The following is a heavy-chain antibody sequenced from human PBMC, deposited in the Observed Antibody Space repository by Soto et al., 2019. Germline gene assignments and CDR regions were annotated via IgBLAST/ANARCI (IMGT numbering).Heavy chain of an antibody. V-gene: IGHV4-34*01. CDR1: GGSFSGYY. CDR3: ARERSGCKAADY. J-gene: IGHJ4*02. CDR2: INHSGST. D-gene: IGHD6-19*01. Sequence: QVQLQQWGAGLLKPSETLSLTCAVYGGSFSGYYWSWIRQPPGKGLEWIGEINHSGSTNYNPSLKSRVTISVDTSKNQFSLKLSSVTAADTAVYYCARERSGCKAADYWGQGTLVTVSS.